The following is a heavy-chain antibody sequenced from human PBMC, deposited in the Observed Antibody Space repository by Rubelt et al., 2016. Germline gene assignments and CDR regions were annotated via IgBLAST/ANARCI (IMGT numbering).Heavy chain of an antibody. CDR1: GFTFSSYA. D-gene: IGHD3-3*01. Sequence: EVQLVESGGGLVQPGRSLRLSCTASGFTFSSYAMHWVRQAPGKGLEYVSAISSNGGSTYYADSVKGRFTISRDNSKNTLYLQMSSLRAEDTAVYYCVKVPTYYDFWSGPTADYWGQGTLVTVSS. V-gene: IGHV3-64D*06. CDR2: ISSNGGST. J-gene: IGHJ4*02. CDR3: VKVPTYYDFWSGPTADY.